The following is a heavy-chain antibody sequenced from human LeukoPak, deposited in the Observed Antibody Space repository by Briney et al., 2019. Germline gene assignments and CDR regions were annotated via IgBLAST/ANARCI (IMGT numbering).Heavy chain of an antibody. Sequence: SETLSLTCTVSGGSINSYYWSWIRQPPGKGLEWIGYIHHSGSTNYNPSLKSRVTISVDTSKNQFSLKLSSVTAADTAVYYCARHLRSFPDYWGQGTLVTVSS. CDR2: IHHSGST. CDR1: GGSINSYY. J-gene: IGHJ4*02. V-gene: IGHV4-59*01. D-gene: IGHD3-3*02. CDR3: ARHLRSFPDY.